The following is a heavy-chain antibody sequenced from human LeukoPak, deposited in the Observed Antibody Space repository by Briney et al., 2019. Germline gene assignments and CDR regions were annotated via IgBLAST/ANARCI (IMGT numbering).Heavy chain of an antibody. J-gene: IGHJ6*02. CDR3: ARAPYGGMDV. CDR1: GFTFNTYG. Sequence: GGSLRLSCAASGFTFNTYGMNWVRQAPGKGLEWVAIIWYDGSDKYYAESVKGRFTISRDNSKNTMYLQVNSLRAEDTAVYYCARAPYGGMDVWGQGTTVTVS. D-gene: IGHD4-17*01. V-gene: IGHV3-33*01. CDR2: IWYDGSDK.